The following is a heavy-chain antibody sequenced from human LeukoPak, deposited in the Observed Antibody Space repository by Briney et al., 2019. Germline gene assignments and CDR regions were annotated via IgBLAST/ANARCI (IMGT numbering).Heavy chain of an antibody. CDR2: IYTSGST. CDR1: GGSISSSSYY. Sequence: SETLSLTCTVSGGSISSSSYYWGWIRQPPGKGLEWIGRIYTSGSTNYNPSLKSRVTMSVDTSKNQFSLKLSSVTAADTAVYYCARVKNNWFDPWGQGTLVTVSS. CDR3: ARVKNNWFDP. V-gene: IGHV4-39*07. J-gene: IGHJ5*02.